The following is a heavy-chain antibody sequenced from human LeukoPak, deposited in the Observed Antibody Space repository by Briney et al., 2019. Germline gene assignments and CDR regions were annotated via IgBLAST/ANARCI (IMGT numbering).Heavy chain of an antibody. V-gene: IGHV4-61*02. CDR1: GGSISSGSYY. Sequence: SETLSLTCTVSGGSISSGSYYWSWIRQPAGKGLEWIGRIYTSGSTNYNPSLKSRVTISVDTSKNQFSLKLSSVTAADTAVYYCARLSGSYHYFDYWGQGTLVTVSS. J-gene: IGHJ4*02. D-gene: IGHD1-26*01. CDR2: IYTSGST. CDR3: ARLSGSYHYFDY.